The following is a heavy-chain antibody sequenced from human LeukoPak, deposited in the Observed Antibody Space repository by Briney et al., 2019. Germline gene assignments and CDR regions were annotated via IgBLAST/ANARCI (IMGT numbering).Heavy chain of an antibody. CDR1: GFTFDDYA. V-gene: IGHV3-9*01. CDR3: AKDIATGNRLYYFDY. D-gene: IGHD1-14*01. CDR2: ISWNSGSI. Sequence: PGRSLRLSCAASGFTFDDYAMHWVRQAPGKGLERVSGISWNSGSIGYADSVKGRFTISRDNAKNSLYLQMNSLRAEDTALYYCAKDIATGNRLYYFDYWAQGTLVTVSS. J-gene: IGHJ4*02.